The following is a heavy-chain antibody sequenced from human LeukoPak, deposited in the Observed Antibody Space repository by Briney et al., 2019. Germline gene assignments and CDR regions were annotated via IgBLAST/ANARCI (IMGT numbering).Heavy chain of an antibody. D-gene: IGHD6-13*01. CDR3: ARAIAAAGTPYGDY. J-gene: IGHJ4*02. CDR1: GYTFTSYG. V-gene: IGHV1-18*01. Sequence: GASVKVSCKASGYTFTSYGISWVRQAPGQGLEWMGWISAYNGSTNYAQKLQGRVTMTTDTSTSTAYMELRSLRSDDTAVYYCARAIAAAGTPYGDYWGQGTLVTVSS. CDR2: ISAYNGST.